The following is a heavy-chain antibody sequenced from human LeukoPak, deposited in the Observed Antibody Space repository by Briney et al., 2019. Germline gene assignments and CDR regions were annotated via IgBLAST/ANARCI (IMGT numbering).Heavy chain of an antibody. D-gene: IGHD3-10*01. Sequence: ASVNVSCKASGYTFTGYYMHWVRQAPGQGLEWMGWINPNSGGTNYAQKFQGWVTMTRDTSISTAYMELSSLRSEDTAVYYCARIFGELYYYGMDVWGQGTTVTVSS. CDR3: ARIFGELYYYGMDV. CDR1: GYTFTGYY. CDR2: INPNSGGT. J-gene: IGHJ6*02. V-gene: IGHV1-2*04.